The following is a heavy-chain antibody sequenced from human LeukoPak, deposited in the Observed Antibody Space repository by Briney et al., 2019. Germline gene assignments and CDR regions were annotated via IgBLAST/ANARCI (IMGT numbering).Heavy chain of an antibody. CDR3: ARGGYYDFWSGTFDY. CDR2: ISSNGGST. V-gene: IGHV3-64*01. Sequence: GGSLRLSCAASGFTFSSYAMHWVRQAPGKGLEYVSRISSNGGSTYYANSVKGRFTISRDNSKNTLYLQMGSLRAADMAVYYCARGGYYDFWSGTFDYWGQGTLVTVSS. D-gene: IGHD3-3*01. J-gene: IGHJ4*02. CDR1: GFTFSSYA.